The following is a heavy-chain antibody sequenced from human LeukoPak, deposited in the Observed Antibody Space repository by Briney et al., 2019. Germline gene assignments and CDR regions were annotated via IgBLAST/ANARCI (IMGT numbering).Heavy chain of an antibody. D-gene: IGHD6-6*01. J-gene: IGHJ4*02. CDR3: ARGLSGYASSLGY. V-gene: IGHV3-74*01. Sequence: PGGSLRLSCVGSGFTFSSYSMNWVRQAPGKGLEWVSRINSDGSSTSYADSVRGRFSISRDNAKNTLYLQMNSLRAEDTAVYYCARGLSGYASSLGYWGQGTLVTVSA. CDR1: GFTFSSYS. CDR2: INSDGSST.